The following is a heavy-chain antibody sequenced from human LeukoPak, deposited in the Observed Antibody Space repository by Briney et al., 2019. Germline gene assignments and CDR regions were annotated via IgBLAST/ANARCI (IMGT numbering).Heavy chain of an antibody. CDR3: ARLRREGYCSSTSCSYYYYMDV. D-gene: IGHD2-2*01. V-gene: IGHV3-21*01. CDR1: GFTFSSYS. J-gene: IGHJ6*03. CDR2: ISSSSSYI. Sequence: GGSLRLSCAASGFTFSSYSMNWVRQAPGKGLEWVSSISSSSSYIYYADSVKGRFTISRDNAKNSLYLQMNSLRAEDTAVYYCARLRREGYCSSTSCSYYYYMDVWGKGTTVTVSS.